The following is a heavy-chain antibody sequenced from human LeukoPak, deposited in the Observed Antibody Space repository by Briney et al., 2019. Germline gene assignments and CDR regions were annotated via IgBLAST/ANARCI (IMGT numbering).Heavy chain of an antibody. CDR1: GFTFTSSA. CDR3: ARNSKLRGSIVNWFDP. D-gene: IGHD1-7*01. J-gene: IGHJ5*02. V-gene: IGHV1-58*01. CDR2: IVVGSGNT. Sequence: LEASVKVSCKASGFTFTSSAVQWVRQARGQRLEWIGWIVVGSGNTNYAQKFQGRVTITADESTSTAYMELSSLRSEDTAVYYCARNSKLRGSIVNWFDPWGQGTLVTVSS.